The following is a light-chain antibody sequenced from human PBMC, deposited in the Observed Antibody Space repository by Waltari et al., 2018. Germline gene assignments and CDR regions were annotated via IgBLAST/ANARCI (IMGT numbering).Light chain of an antibody. CDR2: DVN. Sequence: SSLTPPCPVAGAPWPSGPIPRRWTTPCGGRYCLGSWFQQHPGKAPQLLVFDVNQRPSGVPDRFSGSKSANTASLTISGLQTEDEADYYCCSFAGSYTCVFGSGTKVTVL. J-gene: IGLJ6*01. CDR1: PCGGRYCL. CDR3: CSFAGSYTCV. V-gene: IGLV2-11*01.